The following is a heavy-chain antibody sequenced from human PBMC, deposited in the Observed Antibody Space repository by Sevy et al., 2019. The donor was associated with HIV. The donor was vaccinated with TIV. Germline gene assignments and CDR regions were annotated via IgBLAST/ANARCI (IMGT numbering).Heavy chain of an antibody. D-gene: IGHD6-13*01. Sequence: SETLSLTCIVSGGSTSSGDYYWTWIRQPAGKGLEWIGRIYSSGNTDYNPSLTSRVSISIDTSKNQFSLKLNSVTAADTGMYFCARGWHWPGRFDPWGQGTLVTVSS. CDR2: IYSSGNT. CDR1: GGSTSSGDYY. J-gene: IGHJ5*02. V-gene: IGHV4-61*02. CDR3: ARGWHWPGRFDP.